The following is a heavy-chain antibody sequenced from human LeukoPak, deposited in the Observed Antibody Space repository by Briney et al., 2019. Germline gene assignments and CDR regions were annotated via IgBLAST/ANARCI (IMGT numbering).Heavy chain of an antibody. V-gene: IGHV4-59*08. CDR3: GRHFGGSSGSFYTFY. CDR2: VFSSGST. J-gene: IGHJ4*02. Sequence: SETLSLTCTVSGDSISNHYWNWIRQPPGKGLEWVGYVFSSGSTDYNPSLKSRVSISLDTSRNLFSLSLTSVTAADTAVYYCGRHFGGSSGSFYTFYWGQGTLVTVSS. CDR1: GDSISNHY. D-gene: IGHD3-10*01.